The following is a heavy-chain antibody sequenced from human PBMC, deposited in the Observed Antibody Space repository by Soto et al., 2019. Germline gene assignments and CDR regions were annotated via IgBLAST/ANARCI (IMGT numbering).Heavy chain of an antibody. V-gene: IGHV3-53*01. D-gene: IGHD4-4*01. Sequence: EGQLVESGGGLIQPGGSLRLSCAASGFTVSRNYMSWVRQAPGKGLEWVSVTYSGGSTYYADTVKGRLTISRDNTKNTRYHQMNSLGAEDTAVYCCARGPHYGNPDYWGQGSVVNV. CDR1: GFTVSRNY. CDR2: TYSGGST. J-gene: IGHJ4*02. CDR3: ARGPHYGNPDY.